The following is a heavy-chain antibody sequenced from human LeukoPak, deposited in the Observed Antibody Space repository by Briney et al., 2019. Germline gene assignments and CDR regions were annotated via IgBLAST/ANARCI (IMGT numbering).Heavy chain of an antibody. Sequence: GGSLRLSCAASRFTFSSSAMSWVRQAPGKGLEWVSTVSGSGGSTYSTDSVKGRFTISRDNSKSTLYLQMNSLRVEDTAIYYCAKGGPQFFDYWGQGTLVTVSS. CDR2: VSGSGGST. CDR3: AKGGPQFFDY. J-gene: IGHJ4*02. V-gene: IGHV3-23*01. D-gene: IGHD5-24*01. CDR1: RFTFSSSA.